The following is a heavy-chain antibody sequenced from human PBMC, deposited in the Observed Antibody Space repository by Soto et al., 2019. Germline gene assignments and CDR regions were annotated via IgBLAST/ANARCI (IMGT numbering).Heavy chain of an antibody. CDR1: GFTFSSYG. V-gene: IGHV3-30*18. CDR2: ISYDGSNK. D-gene: IGHD2-15*01. Sequence: VGSLRLSCAASGFTFSSYGMHWVRQAPGKGLEWVAVISYDGSNKYYADSVKGRFTISRDNSKNTLYLQMNSLRAEDTAVYYCAKDPDCSGGSRPPGLDYWGQGTLVTVSS. CDR3: AKDPDCSGGSRPPGLDY. J-gene: IGHJ4*02.